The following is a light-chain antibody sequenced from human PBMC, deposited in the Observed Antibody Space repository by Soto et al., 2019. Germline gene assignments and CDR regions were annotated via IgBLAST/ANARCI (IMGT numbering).Light chain of an antibody. V-gene: IGKV3-20*01. CDR2: GTS. Sequence: EVVLPQSTGTLYFSLVYRSPLSNSASERIYSAYLGWYQQKPGQAPRLLIYGTSSRATGIPDRFSGSGSGTDLTLTISRREPEDLAVYYCKQYGNSPSTFGQGTRLEIK. CDR3: KQYGNSPST. CDR1: ERIYSAY. J-gene: IGKJ5*01.